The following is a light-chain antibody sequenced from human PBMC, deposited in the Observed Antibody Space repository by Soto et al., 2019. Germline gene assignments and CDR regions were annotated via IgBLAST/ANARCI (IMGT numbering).Light chain of an antibody. CDR1: QVVSDNY. CDR3: QRYGRSHQA. J-gene: IGKJ3*01. V-gene: IGKV3-20*01. CDR2: SVY. Sequence: EVVLTQSPDTLSLSPGEGATLSCRASQVVSDNYLVWYQKKPGQPLRLLMDSVYTRARGTPRRFSGSGSGTDFTLTISGLEPEDFAVYYCQRYGRSHQAFGPGTKVD.